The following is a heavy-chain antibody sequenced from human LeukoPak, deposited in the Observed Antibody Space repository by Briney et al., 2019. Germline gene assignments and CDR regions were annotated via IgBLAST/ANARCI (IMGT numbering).Heavy chain of an antibody. J-gene: IGHJ4*02. CDR1: GFIFSGYS. CDR2: ISESSSHI. V-gene: IGHV3-21*01. D-gene: IGHD2-2*01. Sequence: GGSLRLSCAASGFIFSGYSMNWVRQAPGKGLEWVSSISESSSHISYADSVKGRFTIYRDNAKNSLYVQLDSLRVDDTAVYYCARGVVPAAFDYWGQGTLVTVSS. CDR3: ARGVVPAAFDY.